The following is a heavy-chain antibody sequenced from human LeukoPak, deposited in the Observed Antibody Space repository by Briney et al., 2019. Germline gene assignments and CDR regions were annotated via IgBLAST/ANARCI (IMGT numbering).Heavy chain of an antibody. J-gene: IGHJ6*02. CDR2: IYSGGST. CDR3: ARDWRSSIWYGVRDYYYGMDV. CDR1: GFTVSSNY. D-gene: IGHD6-13*01. V-gene: IGHV3-53*01. Sequence: GGSLRLSCAASGFTVSSNYMSWVRQAPGKGLEWVSVIYSGGSTYYADSVKGRFTISRDNSKNTLYLQMNSLRAEDTAVYYCARDWRSSIWYGVRDYYYGMDVWGQGTTVTVSS.